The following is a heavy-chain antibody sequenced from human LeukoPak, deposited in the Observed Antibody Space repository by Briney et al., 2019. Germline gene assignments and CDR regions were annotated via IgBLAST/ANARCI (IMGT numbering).Heavy chain of an antibody. Sequence: GGSLRLFCSAYAHTFSDNYRSWIQCDPGEGVEWVSYISSNGNSVYYADSVKGLFTISRDNAKNPLYMQFSTLRLQDTAVYYCVRDKYYECLWGQGTLVTVSS. CDR2: ISSNGNSV. D-gene: IGHD3-3*01. V-gene: IGHV3-11*01. CDR3: VRDKYYECL. CDR1: AHTFSDNY. J-gene: IGHJ4*02.